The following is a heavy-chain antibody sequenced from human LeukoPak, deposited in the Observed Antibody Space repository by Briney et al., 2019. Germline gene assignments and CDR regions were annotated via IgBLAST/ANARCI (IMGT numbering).Heavy chain of an antibody. CDR2: ISGSGNGFSI. CDR1: GFVFSIYT. J-gene: IGHJ4*02. CDR3: VKDFGRVRGTPDS. D-gene: IGHD3-16*01. Sequence: PGGSLRLSCSASGFVFSIYTMYWVRQTPGKGPEYVSTISGSGNGFSIYYADSEKGRFTISRDDSKSILYLQMNGLRSEDTAVYYCVKDFGRVRGTPDSWGQGTLVPVSS. V-gene: IGHV3-64D*06.